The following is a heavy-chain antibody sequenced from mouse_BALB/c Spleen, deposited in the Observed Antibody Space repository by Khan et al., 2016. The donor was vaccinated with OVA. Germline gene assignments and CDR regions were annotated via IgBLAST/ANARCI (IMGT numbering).Heavy chain of an antibody. V-gene: IGHV3-2*02. CDR2: ISYSGSP. CDR3: ARTARIKY. J-gene: IGHJ2*01. D-gene: IGHD1-2*01. Sequence: EVQLQESGPGLVKPSQSLSLTCTVTGYSITSGYGWNWIRQFPGNKLEWMGYISYSGSPNYNPSLKSRISNTRDTSKNHFFLQLNSVTTKDTATYYCARTARIKYWGQGTTLTVSS. CDR1: GYSITSGYG.